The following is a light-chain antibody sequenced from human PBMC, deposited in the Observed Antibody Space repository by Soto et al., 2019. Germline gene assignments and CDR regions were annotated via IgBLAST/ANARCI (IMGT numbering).Light chain of an antibody. Sequence: DIRMTQSPSSVSASVGDRVTMTCRASQGISSWLVWYQQKPGKAPKLLIYAASSLQSGVPSRFSGSGSGTDFTLTISGLQPEDLATYYCQQANSFPWTFGQGTKVDFK. V-gene: IGKV1-12*01. CDR3: QQANSFPWT. CDR2: AAS. J-gene: IGKJ1*01. CDR1: QGISSW.